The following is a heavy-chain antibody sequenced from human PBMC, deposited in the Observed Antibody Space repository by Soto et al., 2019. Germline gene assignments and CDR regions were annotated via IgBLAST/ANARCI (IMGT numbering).Heavy chain of an antibody. CDR3: ARQIYDSDTGPNFQYYFDS. CDR1: GYSFAGCW. D-gene: IGHD3-22*01. V-gene: IGHV5-10-1*01. Sequence: GESLKISCKGSGYSFAGCWITWVRQKPGKGLEWMGRIDPSDSQTYYSPSFRGHVTISATKSITTVFLQWSSLRASDTAMYYCARQIYDSDTGPNFQYYFDSWGQGTPVTVSS. J-gene: IGHJ4*02. CDR2: IDPSDSQT.